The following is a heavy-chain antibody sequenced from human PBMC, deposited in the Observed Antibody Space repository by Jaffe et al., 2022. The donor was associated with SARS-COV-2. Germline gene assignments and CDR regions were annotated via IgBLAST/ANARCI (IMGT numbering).Heavy chain of an antibody. CDR3: VRFRRGGYSGY. D-gene: IGHD5-12*01. V-gene: IGHV4-34*02. J-gene: IGHJ4*02. Sequence: QVQLKQWGARLLKPSETLSLTCAVYGGSFSDYYWTWIRQPPGKGLEWIGEINHSGSTTYNPSLKSRVTISVDTSNNQFSLKLSSVTAADTAVYYCVRFRRGGYSGYWGQGSLVTVSS. CDR2: INHSGST. CDR1: GGSFSDYY.